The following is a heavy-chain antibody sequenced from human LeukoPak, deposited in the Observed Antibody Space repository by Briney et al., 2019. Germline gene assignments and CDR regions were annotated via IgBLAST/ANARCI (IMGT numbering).Heavy chain of an antibody. D-gene: IGHD4-11*01. CDR1: GGSISSYY. CDR2: IYYSGST. J-gene: IGHJ4*02. Sequence: SETLSLTCTVSGGSISSYYWSWIRQPPGKGLEWIGYIYYSGSTNYNPSLKSRVTISVDTSKNQFSLKLSSVTAADTAVYYCAREMRGPMTTVFDYWGQGTLVTVS. CDR3: AREMRGPMTTVFDY. V-gene: IGHV4-59*01.